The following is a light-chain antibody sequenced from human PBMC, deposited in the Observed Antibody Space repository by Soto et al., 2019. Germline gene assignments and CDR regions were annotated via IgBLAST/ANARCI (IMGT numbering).Light chain of an antibody. CDR1: QSISSW. Sequence: DIQMTQSPSTLSASVGDRVTITCRASQSISSWLAWYLQKPGKAPKLLIYEARNLESGVPSRFSGSGSGTEFTLTVSSLQPDDFATYYCQQYSDSSGAFGQGTKVDI. CDR3: QQYSDSSGA. V-gene: IGKV1-5*01. J-gene: IGKJ1*01. CDR2: EAR.